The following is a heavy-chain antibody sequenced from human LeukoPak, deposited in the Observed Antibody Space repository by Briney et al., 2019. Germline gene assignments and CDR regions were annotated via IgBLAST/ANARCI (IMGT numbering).Heavy chain of an antibody. D-gene: IGHD3-16*01. CDR1: GYTFSVYY. CDR2: INPNTGGT. CDR3: ARDLGLDS. Sequence: VASVKVSCKTSGYTFSVYYIQWVRQAPGLVLEWMGWINPNTGGTNYAEKFKGRVTMTRDTSISTAYMEVTRLKSDDTAIYYCARDLGLDSWGQGTLVTVSS. J-gene: IGHJ4*02. V-gene: IGHV1-2*02.